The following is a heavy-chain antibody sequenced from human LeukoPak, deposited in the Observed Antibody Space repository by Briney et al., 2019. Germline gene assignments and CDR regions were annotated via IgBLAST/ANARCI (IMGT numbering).Heavy chain of an antibody. CDR1: GFTFSSYA. CDR3: ARAIRRYFDY. J-gene: IGHJ4*02. V-gene: IGHV3-30*04. CDR2: ISYDGSTK. Sequence: GGSLRLSCAASGFTFSSYAMHWVRQAPGKGLEWVAVISYDGSTKYYADSVKGRFTISRDNSKNTLYLQMNSLRAEDTAVYYCARAIRRYFDYWGQGTLVTVSS.